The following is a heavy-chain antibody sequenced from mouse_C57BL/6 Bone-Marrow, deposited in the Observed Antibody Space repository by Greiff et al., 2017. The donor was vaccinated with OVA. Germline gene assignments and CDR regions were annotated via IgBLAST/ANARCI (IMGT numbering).Heavy chain of an antibody. Sequence: EVQLQQSGGDLVKPGGSLKLSCAASGFTFSSYGMPWVRQTPDKRLEWVATISSGGSYTYYPDSVKGRFTISRDNAKNTLYLQMSSLKSEDAAVYYCARYDGSTGDYAVDDWGQGTTVTVSS. CDR2: ISSGGSYT. J-gene: IGHJ4*01. CDR3: ARYDGSTGDYAVDD. V-gene: IGHV5-6*01. D-gene: IGHD1-1*01. CDR1: GFTFSSYG.